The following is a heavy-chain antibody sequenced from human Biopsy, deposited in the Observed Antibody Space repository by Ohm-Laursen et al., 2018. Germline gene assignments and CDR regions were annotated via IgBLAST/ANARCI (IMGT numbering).Heavy chain of an antibody. J-gene: IGHJ4*02. Sequence: SLRLSCTSSGSTFADHGMHWIRHAPGKGLEWVSGVSWDGGSEGYADSVKGRFTISRDRAKNSLFLQMNSLTTEDAALYYCVRGYSRSWSGYLDHWGQGTLVTVSS. D-gene: IGHD3-3*01. CDR2: VSWDGGSE. CDR1: GSTFADHG. V-gene: IGHV3-9*01. CDR3: VRGYSRSWSGYLDH.